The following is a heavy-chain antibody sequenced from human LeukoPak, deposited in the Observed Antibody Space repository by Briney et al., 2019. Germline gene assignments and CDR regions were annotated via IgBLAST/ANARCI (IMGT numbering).Heavy chain of an antibody. D-gene: IGHD4-17*01. CDR1: GYSFVLYG. V-gene: IGHV1-18*03. CDR2: ISGSTGET. J-gene: IGHJ4*02. CDR3: ARDENYGIFFNVDY. Sequence: ASVKVSCKASGYSFVLYGISWVRQAPGEGPAWMGWISGSTGETNYAQKFQGRVTMTADTSSSTAYMELRSLRLDDMAVYYCARDENYGIFFNVDYWGQGTLVTVSS.